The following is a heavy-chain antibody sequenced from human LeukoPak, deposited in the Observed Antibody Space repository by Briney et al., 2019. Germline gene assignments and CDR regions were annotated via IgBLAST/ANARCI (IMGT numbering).Heavy chain of an antibody. D-gene: IGHD3-10*01. V-gene: IGHV4-34*01. Sequence: SETLSLTCAVYGGSFSGYYWSWIRQPPGKGLEWIGEINHSGSTNYNPSLKSRVTISVDTSKNQFSLKLSSVTAADTAVYYCARELLAYGSGSPFDPWGQGTLVTVSS. CDR1: GGSFSGYY. CDR2: INHSGST. J-gene: IGHJ5*02. CDR3: ARELLAYGSGSPFDP.